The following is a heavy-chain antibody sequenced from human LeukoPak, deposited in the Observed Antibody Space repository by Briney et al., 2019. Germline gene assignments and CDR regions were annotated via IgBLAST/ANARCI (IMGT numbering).Heavy chain of an antibody. CDR2: IYYSGIT. V-gene: IGHV4-31*03. J-gene: IGHJ4*02. D-gene: IGHD6-13*01. Sequence: SETLSLTCTVSGDSISSVDYCWTWIRQHPGRGLELIGCIYYSGITYYHLSLNSRVIISTDTSKNHFSLKLSSVTAADTALYYCARVREATIAPFFDYWGQGILVTVSS. CDR1: GDSISSVDYC. CDR3: ARVREATIAPFFDY.